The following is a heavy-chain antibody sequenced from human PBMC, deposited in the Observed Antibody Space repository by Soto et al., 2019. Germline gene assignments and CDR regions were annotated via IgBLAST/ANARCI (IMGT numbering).Heavy chain of an antibody. CDR1: GDSVSSNSAG. Sequence: SQTLSLTCAIAGDSVSSNSAGWSWVRQSPSRGLEWLGRTYYRSKWYYEYAVSVRGRITINPDTSKNQYSLQLNSVTPEDTAVYFCARGEQYSGRIFDYWGQGTLVTVSS. J-gene: IGHJ4*01. CDR3: ARGEQYSGRIFDY. CDR2: TYYRSKWYY. D-gene: IGHD1-26*01. V-gene: IGHV6-1*01.